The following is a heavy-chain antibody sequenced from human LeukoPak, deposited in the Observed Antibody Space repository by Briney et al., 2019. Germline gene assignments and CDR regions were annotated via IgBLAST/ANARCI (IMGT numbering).Heavy chain of an antibody. V-gene: IGHV1-8*01. CDR2: MNPNSGNT. J-gene: IGHJ6*03. Sequence: GASVKVSCKAAGYTFTSYDINWVRQAAGQGLEWMGWMNPNSGNTGYAQKFQGRVTMTRNTSISTAYMELSSLRSEDTAVYYCARGGRRSLYINYYYCMDVWGKGTTVTVSS. CDR3: ARGGRRSLYINYYYCMDV. D-gene: IGHD2-2*02. CDR1: GYTFTSYD.